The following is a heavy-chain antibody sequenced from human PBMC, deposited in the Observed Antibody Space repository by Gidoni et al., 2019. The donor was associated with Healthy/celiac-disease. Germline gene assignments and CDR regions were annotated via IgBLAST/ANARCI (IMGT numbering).Heavy chain of an antibody. V-gene: IGHV1-2*02. D-gene: IGHD2-15*01. CDR1: GYTFTGSY. J-gene: IGHJ4*02. CDR3: ARDRPHDRRLVVVAATYDY. CDR2: INPNSGGT. Sequence: QVQLVQSGAEVKKPGASVKVSCKASGYTFTGSYMHWVRQAPGQGLEWMGWINPNSGGTNYAQKFQGRVTMTRDTSISTAYMELSRLRSDDTAVYYCARDRPHDRRLVVVAATYDYWGQGTLVTVSS.